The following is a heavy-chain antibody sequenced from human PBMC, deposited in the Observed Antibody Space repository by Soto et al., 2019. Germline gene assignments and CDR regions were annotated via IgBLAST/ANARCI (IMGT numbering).Heavy chain of an antibody. CDR1: GGSISSGGYY. Sequence: QVQLQESGPGLVKPSQTLSLTCTVSGGSISSGGYYWSWIRQHPGKGLEWIGYIYYSGSTYYNPSLKSRVTISVDTSKNQFSLKLSSVTAADTAVYYCARTPLNSGSSWPTYYYYGMDVWGQGTTVTVSS. J-gene: IGHJ6*02. D-gene: IGHD6-13*01. V-gene: IGHV4-31*03. CDR3: ARTPLNSGSSWPTYYYYGMDV. CDR2: IYYSGST.